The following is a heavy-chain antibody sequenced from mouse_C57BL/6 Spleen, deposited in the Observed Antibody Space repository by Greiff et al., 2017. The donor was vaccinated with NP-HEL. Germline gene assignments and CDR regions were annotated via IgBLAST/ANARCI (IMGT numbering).Heavy chain of an antibody. CDR3: AKAPYYYGSSYDYYAMDY. Sequence: VQLQQSGPGLVQPSQSLSITCTVSGFSLTSYGVHWVRQSPGKGLEWLGVIWRGGSTDYNAAFMSRLSITKDNSKSQVFFKMNSLQADDTAIYYCAKAPYYYGSSYDYYAMDYWGQGTSVTVSS. CDR1: GFSLTSYG. V-gene: IGHV2-5*01. D-gene: IGHD1-1*01. CDR2: IWRGGST. J-gene: IGHJ4*01.